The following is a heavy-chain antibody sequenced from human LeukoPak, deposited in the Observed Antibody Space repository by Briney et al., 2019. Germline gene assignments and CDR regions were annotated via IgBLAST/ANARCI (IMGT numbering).Heavy chain of an antibody. CDR1: GGSLSGYS. CDR3: ARHGWHAWYFDL. D-gene: IGHD6-19*01. J-gene: IGHJ2*01. CDR2: INQRRNT. Sequence: SETLSLTCVVYGGSLSGYSWSWIRQPPGKGLEWIGEINQRRNTNYNPSLKSRVTISIDTSKNQFSLKLSSGTAADTAVYFCARHGWHAWYFDLWGRGTLVTVSS. V-gene: IGHV4-34*01.